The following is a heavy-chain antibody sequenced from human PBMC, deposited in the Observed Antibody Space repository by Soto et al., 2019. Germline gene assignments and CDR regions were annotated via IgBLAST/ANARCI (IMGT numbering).Heavy chain of an antibody. CDR2: IRTKVNDYAT. J-gene: IGHJ2*01. V-gene: IGHV3-73*01. CDR1: GFTFSDSA. D-gene: IGHD4-17*01. CDR3: ARPNDSGDYDWYFDL. Sequence: SLRLSCAASGFTFSDSALHWVRQGSGKGLEWVGRIRTKVNDYATIYTASVKGRFTISRDDSANRAFLQMDSLKTEDTAIYYCARPNDSGDYDWYFDLCGRGPLVTVYS.